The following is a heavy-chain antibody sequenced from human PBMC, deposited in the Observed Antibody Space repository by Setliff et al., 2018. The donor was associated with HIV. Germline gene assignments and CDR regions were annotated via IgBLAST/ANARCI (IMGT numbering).Heavy chain of an antibody. CDR1: GYTFTSYD. Sequence: GASVKVSCKASGYTFTSYDINWVRQATGQGLEWMGWMNPNSGNTGYAQKFQGRVTMTTDTSTSTAYMELRSLRSDDTAVYYCARGSSSIAAAYPDALDIWGQGTMVTVSS. V-gene: IGHV1-8*02. J-gene: IGHJ3*02. D-gene: IGHD6-13*01. CDR3: ARGSSSIAAAYPDALDI. CDR2: MNPNSGNT.